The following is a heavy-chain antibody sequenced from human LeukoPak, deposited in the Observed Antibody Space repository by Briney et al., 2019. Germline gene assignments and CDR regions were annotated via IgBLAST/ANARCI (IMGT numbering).Heavy chain of an antibody. Sequence: SVKVSCKASGGTGSSYAISWVRQAPGQGLEWMGGIIPIFGTANYAQKFQGRVTITTDESTSTAYMELSSLRSEDTAVYYCARDRSAQDYYYMDVWGKGTTVTVSS. CDR3: ARDRSAQDYYYMDV. J-gene: IGHJ6*03. CDR1: GGTGSSYA. CDR2: IIPIFGTA. V-gene: IGHV1-69*05.